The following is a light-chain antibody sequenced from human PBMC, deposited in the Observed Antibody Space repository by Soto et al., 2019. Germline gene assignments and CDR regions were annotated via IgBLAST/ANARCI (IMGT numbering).Light chain of an antibody. CDR3: HQYDNWPA. Sequence: EIVMTQSPVTLSVSPGEGATLSCRANQRVSSNLAWYQQKPGQAPRLLIYAASTRATGIPARFSGSESGTEFTLTISSLQSEDFAVYYCHQYDNWPAFGQGTKVEIK. CDR2: AAS. CDR1: QRVSSN. V-gene: IGKV3-15*01. J-gene: IGKJ1*01.